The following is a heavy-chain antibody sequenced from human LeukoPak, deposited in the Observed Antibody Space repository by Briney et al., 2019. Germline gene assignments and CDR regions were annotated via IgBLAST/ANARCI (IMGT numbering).Heavy chain of an antibody. CDR3: AVIPHYYGSGTDAFDI. Sequence: ASVKVSCKASGYTFTGYYMHWVRQAPGQGLEWMGWINPNSGGTNYAQKFQGRVTMTRDTSISTAYMELSRLRSDDTAVYYCAVIPHYYGSGTDAFDIWGQGTMVTVSS. J-gene: IGHJ3*02. V-gene: IGHV1-2*02. CDR1: GYTFTGYY. CDR2: INPNSGGT. D-gene: IGHD3-10*01.